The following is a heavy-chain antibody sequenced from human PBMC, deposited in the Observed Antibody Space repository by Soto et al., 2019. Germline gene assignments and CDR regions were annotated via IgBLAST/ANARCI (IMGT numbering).Heavy chain of an antibody. CDR2: ISYDGSNK. J-gene: IGHJ2*01. Sequence: QVQLVESGGGVVQPGRSLRLSCAASGFTFSSYGMHWVRQAPGKRLEWVAVISYDGSNKYYADSVKGRFTISRDNSKNTLYLQMNSLRAEDTAVYYCAKDGLYDSSGYYHSPPNWYFDLWGRGTLVTVSS. CDR1: GFTFSSYG. D-gene: IGHD3-22*01. V-gene: IGHV3-30*18. CDR3: AKDGLYDSSGYYHSPPNWYFDL.